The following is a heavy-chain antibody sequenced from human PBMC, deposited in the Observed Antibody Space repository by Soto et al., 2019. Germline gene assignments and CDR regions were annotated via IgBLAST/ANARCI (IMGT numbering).Heavy chain of an antibody. CDR1: GFPFSSYA. J-gene: IGHJ3*02. CDR2: ISGSGGGT. Sequence: EMQLLESGGGLVQPGGSLRLSCVASGFPFSSYAMSWVRQTPGKGLEWVSGISGSGGGTYYADSVTGRFTISRDNSNITPSQQMHIRIVEDTAVYFCAKGGYYSLFDIWGQGTVVTVSA. D-gene: IGHD3-16*01. CDR3: AKGGYYSLFDI. V-gene: IGHV3-23*01.